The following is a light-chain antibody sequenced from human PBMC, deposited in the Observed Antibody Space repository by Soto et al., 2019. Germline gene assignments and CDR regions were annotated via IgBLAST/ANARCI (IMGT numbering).Light chain of an antibody. CDR3: QQYNDWPRT. CDR1: QLFSSN. Sequence: EIVLTQSPATLSLSPGERATLSCRASQLFSSNLAWYQRRPGQAPRLLIYGSSTRATGVPARFSGSASGTEFTLTISSLQSEDFGVYYCQQYNDWPRTFGQGTRLEIK. V-gene: IGKV3-15*01. CDR2: GSS. J-gene: IGKJ5*01.